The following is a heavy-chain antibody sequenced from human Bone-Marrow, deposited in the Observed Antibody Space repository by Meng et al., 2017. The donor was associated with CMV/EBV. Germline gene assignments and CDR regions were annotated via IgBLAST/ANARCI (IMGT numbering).Heavy chain of an antibody. CDR3: ATGERRGAAAFLPTTRLMDGMDV. CDR1: GYTLTELS. CDR2: FDPEDGET. D-gene: IGHD2-2*01. Sequence: ASVKVSCKVSGYTLTELSMHWVRQAPGKGLEWMGGFDPEDGETIYAQKFQGRVTMTEDTSTDTAYMELSSLRSEDTAVYYCATGERRGAAAFLPTTRLMDGMDVWGQGPRSPSP. V-gene: IGHV1-24*01. J-gene: IGHJ6*02.